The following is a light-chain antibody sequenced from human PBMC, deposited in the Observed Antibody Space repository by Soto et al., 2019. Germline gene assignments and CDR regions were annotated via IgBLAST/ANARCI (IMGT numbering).Light chain of an antibody. V-gene: IGLV2-14*01. J-gene: IGLJ2*01. CDR2: DVS. CDR1: SSDVGGYNY. Sequence: QSALTQPASVSGSPGQSITISCTGTSSDVGGYNYVSWYQQHPGKAPKLMIYDVSNRPSGVSNRFSGSKSGNTASLTISGLQAEDEADYFCTSYTSSHTRVFGGGTKVTVL. CDR3: TSYTSSHTRV.